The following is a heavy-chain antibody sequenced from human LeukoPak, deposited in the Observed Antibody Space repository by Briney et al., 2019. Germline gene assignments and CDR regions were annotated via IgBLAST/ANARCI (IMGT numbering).Heavy chain of an antibody. CDR2: ISAYNGNT. D-gene: IGHD3-10*01. J-gene: IGHJ4*02. V-gene: IGHV1-18*01. CDR3: ARSPGLLWFGESYDY. CDR1: GYTFTSYG. Sequence: ASVTVSCKASGYTFTSYGISWVRQAPGQGLEWMGWISAYNGNTNYAQKLQGRVTMTTDTSTSTAYMELRSLRSDDTAVYYCARSPGLLWFGESYDYWGQGTLVTVSS.